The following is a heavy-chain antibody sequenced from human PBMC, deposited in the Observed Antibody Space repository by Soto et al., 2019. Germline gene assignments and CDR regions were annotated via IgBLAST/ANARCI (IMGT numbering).Heavy chain of an antibody. CDR2: ISYDGSNK. Sequence: PGGSLRLSWAASGLTCSSYGMHWVRQAPGKGLEWVAVISYDGSNKYYADSVKGRFTISRDNSKNTLYLQMNSLRAEDTAVYYCAKDLSRVPGDYYYGMDVWGQGTTVTVSS. V-gene: IGHV3-30*18. D-gene: IGHD3-10*01. CDR1: GLTCSSYG. J-gene: IGHJ6*02. CDR3: AKDLSRVPGDYYYGMDV.